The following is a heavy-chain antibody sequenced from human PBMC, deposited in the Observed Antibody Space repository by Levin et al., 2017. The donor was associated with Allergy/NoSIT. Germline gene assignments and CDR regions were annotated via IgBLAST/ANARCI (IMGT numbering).Heavy chain of an antibody. D-gene: IGHD3-10*01. CDR2: INHSGSI. J-gene: IGHJ2*01. V-gene: IGHV4-34*01. CDR3: ARGPYYYDLGGHGNLDWYFDL. Sequence: SQTLSLPCAVHGGSFTGSYWSWLRQPPGKGLEWIGDINHSGSIKYNPSLKSRVMTSIDTSKNQFSLKLSSVTAADTAVYFCARGPYYYDLGGHGNLDWYFDLWGRGTLVTVSS. CDR1: GGSFTGSY.